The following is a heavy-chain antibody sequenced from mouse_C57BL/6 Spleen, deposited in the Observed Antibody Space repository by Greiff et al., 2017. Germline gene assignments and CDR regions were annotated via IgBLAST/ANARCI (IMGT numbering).Heavy chain of an antibody. Sequence: VKLVESGAELVRPGASVTLSCKASGYTFTDYEMHWVKQTPVHGLEWIGAIDPETGGTAYNQKFKGKANLAADKSSSTAYMELHSLASEDSAVYYCTRHWAFDYWGQGTALTVSS. CDR2: IDPETGGT. J-gene: IGHJ2*01. CDR1: GYTFTDYE. V-gene: IGHV1-15*01. CDR3: TRHWAFDY.